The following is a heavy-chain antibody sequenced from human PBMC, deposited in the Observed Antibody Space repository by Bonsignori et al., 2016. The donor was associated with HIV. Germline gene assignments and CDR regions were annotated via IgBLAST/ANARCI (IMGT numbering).Heavy chain of an antibody. D-gene: IGHD3-22*01. CDR3: ARDKKGAATYHYDSSGHFDS. V-gene: IGHV1-2*02. CDR1: GYSFTDYY. J-gene: IGHJ4*02. Sequence: ASVKVSCKASGYSFTDYYIHWVRQAPGQGLEWLGWINPTSGGTNYLQKFQGRVTMTRDTSISTAYMELRRLRSDDTAVYYCARDKKGAATYHYDSSGHFDSWGQGTLVTVSS. CDR2: INPTSGGT.